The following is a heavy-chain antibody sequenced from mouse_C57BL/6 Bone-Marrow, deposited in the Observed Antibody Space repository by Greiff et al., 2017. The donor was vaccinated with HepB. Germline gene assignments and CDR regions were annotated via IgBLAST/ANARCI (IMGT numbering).Heavy chain of an antibody. J-gene: IGHJ4*01. CDR2: ISNGGGST. D-gene: IGHD1-1*01. CDR3: ASPIYYYGSSYYYAMDY. V-gene: IGHV5-12*01. Sequence: DVKLVESGGGLVQPGGSLKLSCAASGFTFSDYYMYWVRQTPEKRLEWVAYISNGGGSTYYPDTVKGRFTISRDNAKNTLYLQMSRLKSEDTAMYYCASPIYYYGSSYYYAMDYWGQGTSVTVSS. CDR1: GFTFSDYY.